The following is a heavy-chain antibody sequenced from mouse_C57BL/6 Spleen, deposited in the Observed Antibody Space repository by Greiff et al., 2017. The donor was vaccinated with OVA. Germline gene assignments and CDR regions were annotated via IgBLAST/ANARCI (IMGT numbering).Heavy chain of an antibody. J-gene: IGHJ4*01. CDR2: ISYDGSN. CDR1: GYSITSGYY. Sequence: EVQLVESGPGLVKPSQSLSLTCSVTGYSITSGYYWNWIRQFPGNKLEWMGYISYDGSNNYNPSLKNRISITRDTSKNQFFLKLNSVTTEDTATYYCARRIYYDYDGGAYYAMDYWGQGTSVTVSS. CDR3: ARRIYYDYDGGAYYAMDY. D-gene: IGHD2-4*01. V-gene: IGHV3-6*01.